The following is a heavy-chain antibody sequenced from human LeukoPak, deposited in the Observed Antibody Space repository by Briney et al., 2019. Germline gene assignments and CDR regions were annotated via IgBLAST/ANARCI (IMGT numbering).Heavy chain of an antibody. J-gene: IGHJ5*02. D-gene: IGHD1-26*01. CDR2: IYYSGST. CDR3: ARDLGTLYSGSYYHYNWFDP. CDR1: GGSISSYY. Sequence: SETLSLTCTVSGGSISSYYWSWIRQPPGKGLEWIGYIYYSGSTNYNPSLKSRVTISVDTSKNQFSLKLSSVAAADTAVYYCARDLGTLYSGSYYHYNWFDPWGQGTLVTVSS. V-gene: IGHV4-59*01.